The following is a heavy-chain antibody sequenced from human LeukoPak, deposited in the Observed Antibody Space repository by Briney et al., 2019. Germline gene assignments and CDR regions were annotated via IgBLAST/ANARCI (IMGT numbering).Heavy chain of an antibody. CDR2: IIPIFGTA. D-gene: IGHD1-1*01. CDR3: ATGPINNWNDGGGYYFDY. Sequence: ASVKVSCKASGGTFSSYAISWVRQAPGQGLEWMGGIIPIFGTANYAQKFQGRVTITADESTSTAYMELSSLRSEDTAVYYCATGPINNWNDGGGYYFDYWGQGTLVTVSS. V-gene: IGHV1-69*01. CDR1: GGTFSSYA. J-gene: IGHJ4*02.